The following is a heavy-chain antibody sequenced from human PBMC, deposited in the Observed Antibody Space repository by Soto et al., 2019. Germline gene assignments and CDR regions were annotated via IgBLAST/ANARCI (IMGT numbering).Heavy chain of an antibody. V-gene: IGHV3-13*01. CDR3: TRATFGVGLDL. CDR2: MGGAGAR. Sequence: GSLGLSCAAFGFTYNSYDMIWVRQVTGKGLEWIASMGGAGAREYSGSVKGRFIISRDNAKNSLYLQMDSLRVADTGVYYCTRATFGVGLDLWGHGTPVTVSS. CDR1: GFTYNSYD. J-gene: IGHJ6*02. D-gene: IGHD3-10*01.